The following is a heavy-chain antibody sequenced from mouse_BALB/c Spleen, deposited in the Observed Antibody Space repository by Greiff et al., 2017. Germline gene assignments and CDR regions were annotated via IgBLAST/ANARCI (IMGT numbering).Heavy chain of an antibody. D-gene: IGHD2-4*01. V-gene: IGHV3-2*02. Sequence: VQLQQSGPGLVKPSQSLSLTCTVTGYSITSDYAWNWIRQFPGNKLEWMGYISYSGSTSYNPSLKSRISITRDTSKNQFFLQLNSVTTEDTATYYCARWIRYYAMDYWGQGTSVTVSS. CDR2: ISYSGST. CDR1: GYSITSDYA. J-gene: IGHJ4*01. CDR3: ARWIRYYAMDY.